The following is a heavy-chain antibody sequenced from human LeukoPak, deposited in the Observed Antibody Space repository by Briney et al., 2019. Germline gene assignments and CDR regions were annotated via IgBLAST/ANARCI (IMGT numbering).Heavy chain of an antibody. CDR1: VGSISSSSYY. CDR3: ARVADSGYDSPRYFDC. CDR2: IYYSGTT. D-gene: IGHD5-12*01. V-gene: IGHV4-39*07. J-gene: IGHJ4*02. Sequence: SGTLSLTCSVSVGSISSSSYYWGWIRQPPGKGLEWIGSIYYSGTTYYNPSLKSRVTISVDTSRNQFSLKLSSVTAADTAVYYCARVADSGYDSPRYFDCSGQATLGPVSS.